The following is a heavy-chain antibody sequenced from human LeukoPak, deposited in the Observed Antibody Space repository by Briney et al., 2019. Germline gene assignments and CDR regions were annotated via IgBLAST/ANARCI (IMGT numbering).Heavy chain of an antibody. V-gene: IGHV4-34*01. J-gene: IGHJ5*02. D-gene: IGHD4-17*01. CDR1: GGSFSGYY. CDR2: INHSGST. CDR3: ARGRTVTNRRWFDP. Sequence: SETLSLTCAVYGGSFSGYYWSWIRQPPGKGLEWIGEINHSGSTNYNPSLKSRVTISVDTSKNQFSLKLSSVTAADTAVYYCARGRTVTNRRWFDPRGQGTLVNGSS.